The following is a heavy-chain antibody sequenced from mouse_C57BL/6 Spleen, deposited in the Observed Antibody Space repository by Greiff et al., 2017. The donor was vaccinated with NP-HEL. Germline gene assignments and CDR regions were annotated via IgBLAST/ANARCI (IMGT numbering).Heavy chain of an antibody. CDR2: IHPNSGST. J-gene: IGHJ3*01. CDR1: GYTFTSYW. D-gene: IGHD2-3*01. V-gene: IGHV1-64*01. Sequence: VKLQESGAELVKPGASVKLSCKASGYTFTSYWMHWVKQRPGQGLEWIGMIHPNSGSTNYNEKFKSKATLTVDKSSSTAYMQLSSLTSEDSAVYYCARGDDGFAYWGQGTLVTVSA. CDR3: ARGDDGFAY.